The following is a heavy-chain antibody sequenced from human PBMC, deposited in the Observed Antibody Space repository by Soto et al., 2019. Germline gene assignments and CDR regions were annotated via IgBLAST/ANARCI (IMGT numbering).Heavy chain of an antibody. CDR2: IDPSDSYT. Sequence: GASLKICCKGSGYSFTSYWISWVRQMPGKGLEWMGRIDPSDSYTNYSPSFQGHVTISADKSISTAYLQWSSLKASDTAMYYCARIVVVPAARKHYYYYYGMDVWGQGTTVTVSS. CDR3: ARIVVVPAARKHYYYYYGMDV. J-gene: IGHJ6*02. CDR1: GYSFTSYW. D-gene: IGHD2-2*01. V-gene: IGHV5-10-1*01.